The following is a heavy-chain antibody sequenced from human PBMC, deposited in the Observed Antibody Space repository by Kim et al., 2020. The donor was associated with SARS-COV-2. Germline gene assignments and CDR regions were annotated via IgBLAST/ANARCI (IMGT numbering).Heavy chain of an antibody. Sequence: YPDSVKGRFTISRENSKNKLYLQMNSLRAEDTAVYYCASPLYCSGGSCYSWGQGTLVTVSS. CDR3: ASPLYCSGGSCYS. J-gene: IGHJ4*02. V-gene: IGHV3-30*07. D-gene: IGHD2-15*01.